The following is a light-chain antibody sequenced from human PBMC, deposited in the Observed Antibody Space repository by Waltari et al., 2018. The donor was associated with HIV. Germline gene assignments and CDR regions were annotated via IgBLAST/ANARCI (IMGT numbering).Light chain of an antibody. CDR1: QKISSW. CDR2: QAS. J-gene: IGKJ2*01. CDR3: QQYDTFPYT. V-gene: IGKV1-5*01. Sequence: DIQMTQSPSTLSASVGDRVTITFRASQKISSWFAWYQQRPRKAPNLLIYQASTLQGGVPSTFSVSGSGTDFTLTINRLQSDDFGTYYCQQYDTFPYTFGPGTNLEIK.